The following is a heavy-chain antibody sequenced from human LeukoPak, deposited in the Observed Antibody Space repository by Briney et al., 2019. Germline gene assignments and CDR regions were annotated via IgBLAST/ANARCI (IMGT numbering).Heavy chain of an antibody. CDR1: GGSISSYY. Sequence: PSETLSLTCTVSGGSISSYYWSWIRQSAGKELEWIGRIYTSGSTNYNPSLKSRVTMSVDTSKNQFSLKLSSVTAADTAVYYCARNEGSGWYSFDYWGQGTLVTVSS. J-gene: IGHJ4*02. D-gene: IGHD6-19*01. CDR3: ARNEGSGWYSFDY. V-gene: IGHV4-4*07. CDR2: IYTSGST.